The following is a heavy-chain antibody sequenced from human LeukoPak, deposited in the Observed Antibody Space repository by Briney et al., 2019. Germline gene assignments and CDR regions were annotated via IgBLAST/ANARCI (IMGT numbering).Heavy chain of an antibody. CDR2: VNTDGSST. V-gene: IGHV3-74*01. CDR1: GFTFSSYW. J-gene: IGHJ3*02. CDR3: ARGRPFDI. Sequence: GGSLRLSCAASGFTFSSYWMHWVRQAPGKGLVWVSRVNTDGSSTNYADSMKVRFTISRDNAKNTLYLQMNSLRAEDTAVYYCARGRPFDIWGRGTMVTVSS.